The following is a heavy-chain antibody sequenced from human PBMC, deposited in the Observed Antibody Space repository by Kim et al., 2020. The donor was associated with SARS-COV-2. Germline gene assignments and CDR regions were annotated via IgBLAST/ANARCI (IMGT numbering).Heavy chain of an antibody. V-gene: IGHV3-23*01. CDR1: GFTFNSYT. CDR3: ARYPTSGLRGESNWF. Sequence: GGSLRLSCAASGFTFNSYTMSWVRQAPGKGLEWVSVISGSGGTTYYADSVKGRFTISRDNSKNTLYLQMDSLRVEDTAVYYCARYPTSGLRGESNWF. CDR2: ISGSGGTT. D-gene: IGHD3-10*01. J-gene: IGHJ5*01.